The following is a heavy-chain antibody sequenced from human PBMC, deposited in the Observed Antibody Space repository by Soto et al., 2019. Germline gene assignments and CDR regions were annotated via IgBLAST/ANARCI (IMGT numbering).Heavy chain of an antibody. CDR1: GGTFSSYA. V-gene: IGHV1-69*12. CDR2: IIPIFGTA. J-gene: IGHJ5*02. CDR3: ARMYYGSGSYYHNWFEP. Sequence: QVQLVQSGAEVKKPGSSVKVSCKASGGTFSSYAISWVRQAPGQGLEWSGGIIPIFGTANYAQKFQGRVTITAEESPRTAYMELSGLRSEDTDVYYCARMYYGSGSYYHNWFEPWGQGTLVTVSS. D-gene: IGHD3-10*01.